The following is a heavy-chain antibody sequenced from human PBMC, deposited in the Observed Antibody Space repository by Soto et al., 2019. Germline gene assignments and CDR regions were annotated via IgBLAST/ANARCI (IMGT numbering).Heavy chain of an antibody. Sequence: QVLLQESGPGLMKPSQTLSLTCTVSGLSISSASYYWSWIRQHPGKGLERVGNIYYNGSTYYSPSLKSRVTVWVDTSKNQFALRLTSVTAADTAVYYCARYRTSGSLSKFDYWGRGTLVSVSS. D-gene: IGHD6-25*01. CDR2: IYYNGST. V-gene: IGHV4-31*03. CDR1: GLSISSASYY. J-gene: IGHJ4*02. CDR3: ARYRTSGSLSKFDY.